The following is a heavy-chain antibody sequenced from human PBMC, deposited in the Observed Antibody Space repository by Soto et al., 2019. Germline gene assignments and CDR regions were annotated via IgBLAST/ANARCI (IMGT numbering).Heavy chain of an antibody. CDR3: ARAERNYGDYFDY. CDR1: GFTFSSYS. CDR2: ISSSSSTI. Sequence: GGSLRLSCAASGFTFSSYSMNWVRQAPGKGLEWVSYISSSSSTIYYADSVKGRFTSSRDNAKNSLYLQMNSLRAEDTAVYYCARAERNYGDYFDYWGQGTLVTVSS. V-gene: IGHV3-48*01. D-gene: IGHD4-17*01. J-gene: IGHJ4*02.